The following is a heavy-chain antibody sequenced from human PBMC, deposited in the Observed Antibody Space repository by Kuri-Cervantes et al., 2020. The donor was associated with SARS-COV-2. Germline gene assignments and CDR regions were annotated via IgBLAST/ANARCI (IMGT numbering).Heavy chain of an antibody. J-gene: IGHJ6*03. CDR3: ARLNYYYYYMDV. Sequence: ESLKISCTVSGGSISSGDYYWSWIRQPPGKGLEWIGEINHSGSTNYNPSLKSRVTISVDTSKNQFSLKLSSVTAADTAVYYCARLNYYYYYMDVWGKGTTVTVSS. V-gene: IGHV4-39*07. CDR2: INHSGST. CDR1: GGSISSGDYY.